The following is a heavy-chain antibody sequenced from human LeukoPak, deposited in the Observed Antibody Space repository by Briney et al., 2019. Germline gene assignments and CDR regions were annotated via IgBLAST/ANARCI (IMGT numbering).Heavy chain of an antibody. V-gene: IGHV3-53*01. Sequence: GGSLRLSCAAYGFSVSNYDMSWVRQAPGKGLEWVSFLFSGGSLYSADSVEGRFTISRDKAKNTLYLQMNSLRVDDTAVYYCARDHGFGYWGQGTRVTVSS. CDR2: LFSGGSL. CDR3: ARDHGFGY. J-gene: IGHJ4*02. CDR1: GFSVSNYD.